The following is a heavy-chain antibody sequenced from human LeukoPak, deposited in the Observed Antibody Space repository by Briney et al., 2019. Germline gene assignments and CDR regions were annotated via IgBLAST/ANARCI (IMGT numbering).Heavy chain of an antibody. J-gene: IGHJ5*02. CDR2: TYYSGST. V-gene: IGHV4-39*01. D-gene: IGHD6-19*01. CDR1: GGSISSSSHY. CDR3: VRRNRYSSDSDLRTGSFDR. Sequence: SETLSLTCTVSGGSISSSSHYWGWIRQTPGKGLEWIGSTYYSGSTYYNPSLKSRVTISLDTSKKQSSLKLSSVTAADTALYYCVRRNRYSSDSDLRTGSFDRWGQGILVTASS.